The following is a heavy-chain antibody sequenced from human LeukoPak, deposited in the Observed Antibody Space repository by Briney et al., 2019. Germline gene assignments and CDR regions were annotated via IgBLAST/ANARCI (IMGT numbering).Heavy chain of an antibody. CDR3: ASEVRGVLTYFDY. CDR1: GGSISSYY. Sequence: SETLSLTCTVSGGSISSYYWSWLRQPAGKGLEGIGRIYTSGSTNYNPSLKSRVTMSVDTSKNQFSLKLSSVTAADTAVYYCASEVRGVLTYFDYWGQGTLVTVSS. D-gene: IGHD3-10*01. CDR2: IYTSGST. J-gene: IGHJ4*02. V-gene: IGHV4-4*07.